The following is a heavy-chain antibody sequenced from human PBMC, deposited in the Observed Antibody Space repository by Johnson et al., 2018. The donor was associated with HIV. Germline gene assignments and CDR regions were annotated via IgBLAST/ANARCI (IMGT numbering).Heavy chain of an antibody. CDR3: ARDPSRSPGAFDI. CDR2: IYSDGTT. Sequence: VQLVESGGGVVQPGGSLRLSCAVSGFTVSTNYMSWVRQAPGRGLEWVSFIYSDGTTNYADSVKGRFTISRDTSKNTLYLQMNSLRADDTAVYYCARDPSRSPGAFDIWGQGTMVTVSS. J-gene: IGHJ3*02. CDR1: GFTVSTNY. V-gene: IGHV3-53*01.